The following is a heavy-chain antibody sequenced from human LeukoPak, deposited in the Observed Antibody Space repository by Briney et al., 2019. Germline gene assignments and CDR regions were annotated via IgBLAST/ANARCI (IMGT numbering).Heavy chain of an antibody. D-gene: IGHD1-7*01. CDR3: ARENSHAFDI. V-gene: IGHV1-18*01. Sequence: GASVKVSCKASGYTFTSYGISWVRQAPGQGLEWMGWISPYSGNTNYAQNLQGRVTMTTDTSTSTAYMELRSLRSDDTAVYYCARENSHAFDIWGQGTIVTVSP. J-gene: IGHJ3*02. CDR1: GYTFTSYG. CDR2: ISPYSGNT.